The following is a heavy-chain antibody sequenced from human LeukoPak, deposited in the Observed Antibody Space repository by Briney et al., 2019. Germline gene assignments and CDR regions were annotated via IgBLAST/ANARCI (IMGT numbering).Heavy chain of an antibody. CDR2: ITSKTDGGTT. J-gene: IGHJ4*02. CDR3: TTEDYGDYVPDY. Sequence: GGSLRLSCAASGYTFNTYGMQWVRQAPGKGLEWGGKITSKTDGGTTDYAAPVKGIFTISRDDLKTSLYLLMNSLKTEDTAVYYCTTEDYGDYVPDYWGQGTLVTVSS. V-gene: IGHV3-15*01. CDR1: GYTFNTYG. D-gene: IGHD4-17*01.